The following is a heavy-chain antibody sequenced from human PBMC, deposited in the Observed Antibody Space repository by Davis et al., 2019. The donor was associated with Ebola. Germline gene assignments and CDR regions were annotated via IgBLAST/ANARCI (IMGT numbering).Heavy chain of an antibody. D-gene: IGHD3-10*01. V-gene: IGHV4-34*01. Sequence: SETLSLTCAVYGGSFSGYYWSWIRQPPGKGLEWIGEINHSGSTNYNPSLKSRVTISVDKSKNQFSLKLSSVTAADTAVYYCARGRGYYYGSGSYRYNWFDPWGQGTLVTVSS. J-gene: IGHJ5*02. CDR2: INHSGST. CDR3: ARGRGYYYGSGSYRYNWFDP. CDR1: GGSFSGYY.